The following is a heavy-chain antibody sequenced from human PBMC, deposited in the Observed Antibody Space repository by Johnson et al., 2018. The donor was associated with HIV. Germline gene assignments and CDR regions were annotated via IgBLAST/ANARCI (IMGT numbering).Heavy chain of an antibody. CDR3: AKPQPPIVVVTATVEGEAFDI. D-gene: IGHD2-21*02. V-gene: IGHV3-11*01. Sequence: VQLVESGGGLVQPGGSLRLSCAASGFTFSDYYMSWIRQAPGKGLEWVSYISSSGSTIYYADSVKGRFTISRDNSKNTLYLQRNSLRAEDTAVYYCAKPQPPIVVVTATVEGEAFDIWGQGTMVTVSS. J-gene: IGHJ3*02. CDR1: GFTFSDYY. CDR2: ISSSGSTI.